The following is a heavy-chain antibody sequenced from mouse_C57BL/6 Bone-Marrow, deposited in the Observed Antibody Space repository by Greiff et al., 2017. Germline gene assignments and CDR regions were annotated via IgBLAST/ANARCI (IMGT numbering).Heavy chain of an antibody. CDR2: IRSKSNNYAT. J-gene: IGHJ4*01. CDR1: GFSFNTYA. V-gene: IGHV10-1*01. D-gene: IGHD2-1*01. Sequence: EVKLVESGGGLVQPKGSLKLSCAASGFSFNTYAMNWVRQAPGKGLEWVARIRSKSNNYATYYADSVKDRFTISRDDSESMLYLQMNNLKTEDTAMYYCVRPLLDAVDYWGQGTSVTVSA. CDR3: VRPLLDAVDY.